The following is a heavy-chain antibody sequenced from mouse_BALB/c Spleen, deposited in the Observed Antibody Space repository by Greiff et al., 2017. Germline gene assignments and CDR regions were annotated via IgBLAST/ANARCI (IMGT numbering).Heavy chain of an antibody. CDR1: GFTFSSYA. CDR3: ARLDPLGYFDY. J-gene: IGHJ2*01. D-gene: IGHD4-1*01. CDR2: ISSGGSYT. V-gene: IGHV5-9-3*01. Sequence: EVKLMESGGGLVKPGGSLKLSCAASGFTFSSYAMSWVRQTPEKRLEWVATISSGGSYTYYPDSVKGRFTISRDNAKNTLYLQMSSLRSEDTAMYYCARLDPLGYFDYWGQGTTLTVSS.